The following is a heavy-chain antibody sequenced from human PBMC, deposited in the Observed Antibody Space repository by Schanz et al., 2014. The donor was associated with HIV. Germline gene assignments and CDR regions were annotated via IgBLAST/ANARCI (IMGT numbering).Heavy chain of an antibody. CDR3: ARNQYQLLPFDY. V-gene: IGHV1-2*02. CDR2: TKPNSGDT. J-gene: IGHJ4*02. D-gene: IGHD2-15*01. CDR1: GYTFTDYY. Sequence: QVQLVQSGAEVKKPGASVKVSCKASGYTFTDYYIHWVRQAPGQGLEWMGWTKPNSGDTYYAQKFRGRVTMTRDTSINTAPMEVSRLMSDDTAVYYCARNQYQLLPFDYWGQGTLVTVSS.